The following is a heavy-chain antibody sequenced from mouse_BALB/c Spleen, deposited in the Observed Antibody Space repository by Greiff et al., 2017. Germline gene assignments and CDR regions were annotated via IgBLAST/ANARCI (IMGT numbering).Heavy chain of an antibody. CDR2: ISSGGST. Sequence: EVKVEESGGGLVKPGGSLKLSCAASGFTFSSYAMSWVRQTPEKRLEWVASISSGGSTYYPDSVKGRFTISRDNARNILYLQMSSLRSEDTAMYYCARETTVPFAYWGQGTLVTVSA. D-gene: IGHD1-1*01. J-gene: IGHJ3*01. CDR3: ARETTVPFAY. V-gene: IGHV5-6-5*01. CDR1: GFTFSSYA.